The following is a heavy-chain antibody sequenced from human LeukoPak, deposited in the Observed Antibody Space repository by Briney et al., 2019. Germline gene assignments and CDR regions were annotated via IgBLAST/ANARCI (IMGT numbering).Heavy chain of an antibody. D-gene: IGHD6-13*01. CDR2: IYPGDSDT. CDR3: ARLTSSWSFDY. CDR1: GYSFTTYW. J-gene: IGHJ4*02. V-gene: IGHV5-51*01. Sequence: GESLKISCKGSGYSFTTYWIGWVRQMPGKGLEWMGIIYPGDSDTRYSPSFQGQVTISADKSISTAYLQWISLKASDTAMYYYARLTSSWSFDYWGQGTLVTVSS.